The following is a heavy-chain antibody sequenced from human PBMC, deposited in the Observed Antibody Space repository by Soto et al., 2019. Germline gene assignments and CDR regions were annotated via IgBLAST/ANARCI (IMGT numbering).Heavy chain of an antibody. Sequence: EVQLVESGGGLVQPGGSLRLSCAASGFSVSSNYVSWVRQAPGKGLEWVSVVYSVGSTYYADSVKGRFTSSRDSSENTLYLQMSSLRAEDTAVYYCAGHSHKDYWGQGALVTVSS. CDR3: AGHSHKDY. J-gene: IGHJ4*02. CDR1: GFSVSSNY. V-gene: IGHV3-66*04. CDR2: VYSVGST.